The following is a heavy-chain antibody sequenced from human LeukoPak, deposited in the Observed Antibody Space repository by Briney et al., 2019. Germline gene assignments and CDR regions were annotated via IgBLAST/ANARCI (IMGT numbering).Heavy chain of an antibody. Sequence: SETLSLTCAVYGGSFSGYYWSWIRQPPGKGLEWIGEINHSGSTNYNPSLKSRVTISVDTSKNQFSLKLSSVTAADTAVYYCARWLGDSRGSLDYWGQGTLVTVSS. CDR1: GGSFSGYY. CDR3: ARWLGDSRGSLDY. V-gene: IGHV4-34*01. D-gene: IGHD3-22*01. CDR2: INHSGST. J-gene: IGHJ4*02.